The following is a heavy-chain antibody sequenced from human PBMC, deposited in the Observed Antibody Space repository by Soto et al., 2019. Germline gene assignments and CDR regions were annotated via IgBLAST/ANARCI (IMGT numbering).Heavy chain of an antibody. Sequence: PGWSLRLSCAASGFSVSNFGIPWVRQAPGKGLEWVAVICYSGSKKYYADSVKGRFTISRDSSKNTVDLEMNSLRVEDTAVYHCASAGLQLVWYFDYWGHGTLVTVSS. CDR1: GFSVSNFG. CDR3: ASAGLQLVWYFDY. CDR2: ICYSGSKK. D-gene: IGHD6-13*01. J-gene: IGHJ4*01. V-gene: IGHV3-33*01.